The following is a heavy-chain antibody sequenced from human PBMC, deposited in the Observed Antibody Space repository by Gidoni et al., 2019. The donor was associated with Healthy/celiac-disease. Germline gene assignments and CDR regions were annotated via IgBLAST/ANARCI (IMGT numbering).Heavy chain of an antibody. J-gene: IGHJ1*01. Sequence: QVQRVQSGAEVKKPGSSVKVYCKASGGTFCSYAIRWVRQAPGQGLEWMGGIIPIFGTANYAQKFQGRVTITADESTSTAYMELSSLRSEDTAVYYCARYGSYGVKGAEYFQHWGQGTLVTVSS. D-gene: IGHD4-17*01. CDR2: IIPIFGTA. V-gene: IGHV1-69*01. CDR1: GGTFCSYA. CDR3: ARYGSYGVKGAEYFQH.